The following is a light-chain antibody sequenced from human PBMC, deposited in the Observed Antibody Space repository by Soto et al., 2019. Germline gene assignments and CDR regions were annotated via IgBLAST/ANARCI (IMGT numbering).Light chain of an antibody. CDR3: MQPLQSWT. CDR1: QSLLHSRGYNY. Sequence: DILLTHSPLSLPVTPGAPASISCRSSQSLLHSRGYNYLDWYLQKPGQSPQLLIYLGSNRASGVPDRFSGSGSGTDFTLKISRVEAEDVGVYYCMQPLQSWTFGQGTKVDIK. V-gene: IGKV2-28*01. CDR2: LGS. J-gene: IGKJ1*01.